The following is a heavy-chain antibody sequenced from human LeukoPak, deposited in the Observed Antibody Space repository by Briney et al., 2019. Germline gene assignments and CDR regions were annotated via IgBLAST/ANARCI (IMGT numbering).Heavy chain of an antibody. CDR1: GGSFSGYY. V-gene: IGHV4-59*01. CDR2: IYYSGST. D-gene: IGHD3-9*01. J-gene: IGHJ4*02. CDR3: ARVDILTGYYRGFDH. Sequence: PETLSLTRAVYGGSFSGYYWRWIRQPPGKGLEWIGYIYYSGSTNYNPSLKSRVTISVDTSKNQFSLKLSSVTAADTAVYYCARVDILTGYYRGFDHWGQGALVTVSS.